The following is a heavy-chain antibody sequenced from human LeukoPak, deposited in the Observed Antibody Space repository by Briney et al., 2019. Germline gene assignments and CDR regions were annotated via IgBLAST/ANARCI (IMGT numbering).Heavy chain of an antibody. CDR2: LQSGGTT. D-gene: IGHD3-10*01. CDR1: GLTVSSKD. Sequence: GGSLRLSCGASGLTVSSKDMSWVRQAPGKGLEWVSVLQSGGTTHYADSVKGRFTISRDISKNTLYLQMNSLRVEDTAVYYCARALYYGSGGYYFDNWGQGTLVTVSS. V-gene: IGHV3-66*01. CDR3: ARALYYGSGGYYFDN. J-gene: IGHJ4*02.